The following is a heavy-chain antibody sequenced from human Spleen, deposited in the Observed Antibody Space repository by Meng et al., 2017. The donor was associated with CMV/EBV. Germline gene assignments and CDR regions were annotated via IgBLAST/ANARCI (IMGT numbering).Heavy chain of an antibody. CDR2: ISYIGST. CDR3: AREAGGYCSSTSCYPADY. V-gene: IGHV4-61*01. J-gene: IGHJ4*02. Sequence: GSLRLSCTVSGGSVSSGSYYWSWLRQPPGKGLEWIGYISYIGSTNYNPSLKSRVTISVDTSKNQFSLKLSSVTAADTAVYYCAREAGGYCSSTSCYPADYWGQGTLVTVSS. CDR1: GGSVSSGSYY. D-gene: IGHD2-2*01.